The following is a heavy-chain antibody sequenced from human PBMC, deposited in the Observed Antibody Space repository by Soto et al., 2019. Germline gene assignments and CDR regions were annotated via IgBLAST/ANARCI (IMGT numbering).Heavy chain of an antibody. V-gene: IGHV4-4*02. Sequence: PSETLSLTCAVSGGSISSSNWWTWVRRPPGKGLEWVAEIFHSGSTNYNPSLKSRVTISVDKSKNQFSLKLTSVTAADTAVYYCARDSESCGGDCYYLAYWGQGTLVTVSS. D-gene: IGHD2-21*02. CDR1: GGSISSSNW. CDR3: ARDSESCGGDCYYLAY. CDR2: IFHSGST. J-gene: IGHJ4*02.